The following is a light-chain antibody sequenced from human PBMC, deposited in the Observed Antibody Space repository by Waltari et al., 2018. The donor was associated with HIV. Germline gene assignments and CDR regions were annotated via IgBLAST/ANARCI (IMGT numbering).Light chain of an antibody. Sequence: QSALTQPASVSGSPGQSITISCTGASSDLDYYNYVSWYQQHPGKAPKLMIYEVSNRPSGVSNRFSGSRSDFAASLTISGLQAEDEADYYCSSYTSSDTVVFGGGTKLTVL. J-gene: IGLJ2*01. CDR1: SSDLDYYNY. CDR2: EVS. V-gene: IGLV2-14*01. CDR3: SSYTSSDTVV.